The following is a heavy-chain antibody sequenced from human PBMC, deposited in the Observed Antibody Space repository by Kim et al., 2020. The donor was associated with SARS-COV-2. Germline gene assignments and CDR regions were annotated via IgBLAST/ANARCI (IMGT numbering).Heavy chain of an antibody. J-gene: IGHJ6*03. V-gene: IGHV3-33*01. CDR3: ARDGWRTERITMVRGVIRRYYMDV. D-gene: IGHD3-10*01. CDR1: GFTFSSYG. Sequence: GGSLRLSCAASGFTFSSYGMHWVRQAPGKGLEWVAVIWYDGSNKYYAGSVKGRFTISRDNSKNTLYLQMNSLRAEDTAVYYCARDGWRTERITMVRGVIRRYYMDVWGKGTTVTVSS. CDR2: IWYDGSNK.